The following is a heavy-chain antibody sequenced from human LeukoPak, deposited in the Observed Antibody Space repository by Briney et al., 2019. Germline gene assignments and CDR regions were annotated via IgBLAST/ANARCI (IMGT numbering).Heavy chain of an antibody. CDR2: IYYTGST. J-gene: IGHJ4*02. CDR1: GGSISGYY. V-gene: IGHV4-59*01. D-gene: IGHD3-22*01. CDR3: SRVSLPANYASSGYYPFDY. Sequence: SETLSLTCTVSGGSISGYYWSWIRQPPGKGLEWIGYIYYTGSTNYNPSLKSRVTMSVDTSKNQFSLSLSSVTPADTAVYYCSRVSLPANYASSGYYPFDYWGQGTPVTLSS.